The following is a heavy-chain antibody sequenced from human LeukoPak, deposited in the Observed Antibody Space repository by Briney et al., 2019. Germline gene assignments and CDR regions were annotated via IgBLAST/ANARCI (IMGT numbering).Heavy chain of an antibody. D-gene: IGHD3-9*01. Sequence: KPSETLSLTCTVSGGSISSYYWSWIRQPPGKGLEWIGYTYYSGSTNYNPSLKSRVTISVDTSKNQFSLKLSSVTAADTAVYYCARATIFPPYNWFDPWGQGTLVTVSS. V-gene: IGHV4-59*01. CDR3: ARATIFPPYNWFDP. CDR2: TYYSGST. CDR1: GGSISSYY. J-gene: IGHJ5*02.